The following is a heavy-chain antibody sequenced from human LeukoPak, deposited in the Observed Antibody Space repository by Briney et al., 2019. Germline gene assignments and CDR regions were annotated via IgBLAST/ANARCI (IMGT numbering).Heavy chain of an antibody. J-gene: IGHJ4*02. CDR3: ARAYYYGSRSYYYFDY. V-gene: IGHV4-59*02. CDR2: IYHSGST. D-gene: IGHD3-10*01. CDR1: GGSVTSYY. Sequence: SETLSLTCTVSGGSVTSYYWNWLRQPPGKGLEWIGFIYHSGSTNYYPSLKSRVTMSVDTSKNQFSLKLSSVTAADTAVYYCARAYYYGSRSYYYFDYWGQGTLVTVSS.